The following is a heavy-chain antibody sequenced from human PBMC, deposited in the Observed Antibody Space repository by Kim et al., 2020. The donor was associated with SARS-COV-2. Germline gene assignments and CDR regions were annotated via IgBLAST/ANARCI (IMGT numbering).Heavy chain of an antibody. Sequence: GKAHDAPKVQGGCTITADKSTSTAYMELSSLRSEDTAVYYCARETPWFDPWGQGTLVTVSS. CDR3: ARETPWFDP. CDR2: GKA. V-gene: IGHV1-69*04. J-gene: IGHJ5*02.